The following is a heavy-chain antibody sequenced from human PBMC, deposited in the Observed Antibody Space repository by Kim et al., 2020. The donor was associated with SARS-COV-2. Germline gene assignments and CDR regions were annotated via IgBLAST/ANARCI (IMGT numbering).Heavy chain of an antibody. Sequence: SETLSLTCTVSGGSISSGGYYWSWIRQHPGKGLEWIGHIYYSGSTYYNPSLKSRVTISVDTSKNQFSLKLSSVTAADTAVYYCARGAGGAKYCGGDCYRRTGFDYWGQGTLVTVSS. J-gene: IGHJ4*02. D-gene: IGHD2-21*02. V-gene: IGHV4-31*03. CDR2: IYYSGST. CDR1: GGSISSGGYY. CDR3: ARGAGGAKYCGGDCYRRTGFDY.